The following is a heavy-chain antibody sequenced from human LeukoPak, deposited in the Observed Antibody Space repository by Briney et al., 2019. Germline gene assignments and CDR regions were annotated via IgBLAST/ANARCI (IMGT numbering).Heavy chain of an antibody. Sequence: GGSLRLSCAASGFTFSSYSMNWVRRAPGKGLEWVSSISSSSSYIYYADSVKGRFTISRDNAKNSLYLQMNSLRAEDTAVYYCARGSMSDSSSSYWGQGTLVTVSS. CDR1: GFTFSSYS. CDR2: ISSSSSYI. J-gene: IGHJ4*02. D-gene: IGHD6-6*01. V-gene: IGHV3-21*01. CDR3: ARGSMSDSSSSY.